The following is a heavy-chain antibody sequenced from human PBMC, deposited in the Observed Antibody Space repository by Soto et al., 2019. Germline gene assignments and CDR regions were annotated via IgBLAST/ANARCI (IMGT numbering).Heavy chain of an antibody. V-gene: IGHV4-59*12. CDR2: IYYSGST. CDR1: GGSISSYY. D-gene: IGHD3-9*01. Sequence: ASETLSLTCTVSGGSISSYYWSWIRQPPGKGLEWIGYIYYSGSTTYNPSLKSRVTISVDTSKNQFSLKLSSVTAADTAVYYCARFFYILTGYSQKNWFDPWGKGTLVTVSS. J-gene: IGHJ5*02. CDR3: ARFFYILTGYSQKNWFDP.